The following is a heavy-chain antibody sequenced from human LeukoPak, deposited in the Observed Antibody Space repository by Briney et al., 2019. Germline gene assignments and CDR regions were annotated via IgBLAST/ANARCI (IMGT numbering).Heavy chain of an antibody. CDR3: ARAYPTIDY. J-gene: IGHJ4*02. V-gene: IGHV3-33*01. CDR1: GFTFSSYG. Sequence: PGRSLRLSCAASGFTFSSYGTHRVRQAPGKGLEWVAVIWYDGSNKYYADSVKGRFTISRDNSKNTLYLQMNSLRAEDTAVYYCARAYPTIDYWGQGTLVTVSS. CDR2: IWYDGSNK.